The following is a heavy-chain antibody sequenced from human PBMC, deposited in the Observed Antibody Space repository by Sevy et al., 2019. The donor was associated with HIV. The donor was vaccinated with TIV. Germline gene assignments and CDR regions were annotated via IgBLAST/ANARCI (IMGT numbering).Heavy chain of an antibody. V-gene: IGHV5-51*01. CDR1: GYSFTNYW. Sequence: GESLKISCKGSGYSFTNYWIGWVRQMPGKGLEWMGIIYPGDSDTRYIPSFQGQVTISADKSISTASLQWSSLKASDTAMYYCARHAYYDSSGYYFGHPDYWGQGTLVTVSS. D-gene: IGHD3-22*01. J-gene: IGHJ4*02. CDR2: IYPGDSDT. CDR3: ARHAYYDSSGYYFGHPDY.